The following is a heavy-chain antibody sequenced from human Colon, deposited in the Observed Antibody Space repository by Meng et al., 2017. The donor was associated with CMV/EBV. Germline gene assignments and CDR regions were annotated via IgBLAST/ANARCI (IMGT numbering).Heavy chain of an antibody. Sequence: SGFTLSNALLNWVRQAPGKGLEWDGRIKSKANGGITEYATPVKGRFTISRDDSKNTLYLQINSLKTEDTGTYYCNKDLGWYGSVDFWGQGTLVTVSS. V-gene: IGHV3-15*07. CDR1: GFTLSNAL. D-gene: IGHD6-19*01. CDR2: IKSKANGGIT. J-gene: IGHJ4*02. CDR3: NKDLGWYGSVDF.